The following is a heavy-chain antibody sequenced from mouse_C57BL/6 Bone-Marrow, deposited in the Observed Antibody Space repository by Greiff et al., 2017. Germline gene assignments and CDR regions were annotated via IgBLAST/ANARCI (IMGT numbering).Heavy chain of an antibody. J-gene: IGHJ2*01. CDR3: ARGQGRAY. Sequence: VQLQQPGAELVKPGASVKLSCKASGYTFTSYWMHWVKQMPGRGLEWIGRIDPNSGGTKYNEKFKSKGTLTVDKPPSTAYVQLSSPTSEEAGDKYCARGQGRAYWGQGTTLTVSS. CDR1: GYTFTSYW. CDR2: IDPNSGGT. D-gene: IGHD3-1*01. V-gene: IGHV1-72*01.